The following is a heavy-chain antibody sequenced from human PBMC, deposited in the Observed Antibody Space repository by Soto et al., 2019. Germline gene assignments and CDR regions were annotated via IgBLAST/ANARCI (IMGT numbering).Heavy chain of an antibody. CDR2: IYYSGST. CDR1: GVSISSYY. V-gene: IGHV4-59*01. Sequence: SETLSLTCTVSGVSISSYYWSWLRQPPGKGLEWIGYIYYSGSTNYNPSLKSRVTISVDTSKNQFSLKLSSVTAADTAVYYCGRGSGNYFVFDSWGQGTLVTVS. D-gene: IGHD1-26*01. J-gene: IGHJ4*02. CDR3: GRGSGNYFVFDS.